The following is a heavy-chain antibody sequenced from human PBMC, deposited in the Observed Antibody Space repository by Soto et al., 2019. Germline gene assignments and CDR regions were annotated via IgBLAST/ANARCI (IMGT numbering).Heavy chain of an antibody. D-gene: IGHD3-10*01. CDR2: IYHSGST. Sequence: QLQLQESGSGLVKPSQTLSLTCAVSGGSISSGGYSWSWIRQPPGKGLEWIGYIYHSGSTYYNPSLKSRVTRSVGRAKNQFSLQLSSVTAADTAVYYCAAGSGLPRYYWGQGTLVTVSS. V-gene: IGHV4-30-2*01. CDR3: AAGSGLPRYY. J-gene: IGHJ4*02. CDR1: GGSISSGGYS.